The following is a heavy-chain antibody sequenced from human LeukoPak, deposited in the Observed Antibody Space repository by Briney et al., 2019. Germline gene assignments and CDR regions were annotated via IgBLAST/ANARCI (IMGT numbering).Heavy chain of an antibody. CDR3: ARYGFSAVWQGGWHAFDI. V-gene: IGHV1-46*01. Sequence: ASVKVSCKASRYTFTSYYMHWVRQAPGQGLEWMGIINPTTGDTTYAQKFQGRLTMTRDMSTSTVYMDLSSLTSEDTAVFYCARYGFSAVWQGGWHAFDIWGQGTVVTVSS. CDR1: RYTFTSYY. D-gene: IGHD2-15*01. J-gene: IGHJ3*02. CDR2: INPTTGDT.